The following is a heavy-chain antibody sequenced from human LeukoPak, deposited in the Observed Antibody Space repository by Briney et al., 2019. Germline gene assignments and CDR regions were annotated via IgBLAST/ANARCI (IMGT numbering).Heavy chain of an antibody. D-gene: IGHD3-16*02. CDR1: GFTFSSYW. CDR2: IKQDGSEK. CDR3: ARSMITFGGVIVNGLVDY. V-gene: IGHV3-7*01. Sequence: GGSLRLSCAASGFTFSSYWMSWVRQAPGKGLERVANIKQDGSEKYYVDSVKGRFTISRDNAKNSLYLQMNSLRAEDTAVYYCARSMITFGGVIVNGLVDYWGQGTLVTVSS. J-gene: IGHJ4*02.